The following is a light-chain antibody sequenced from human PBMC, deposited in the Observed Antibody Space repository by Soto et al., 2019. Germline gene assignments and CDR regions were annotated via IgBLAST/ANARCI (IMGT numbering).Light chain of an antibody. CDR1: QSLMHSNGYNY. J-gene: IGKJ1*01. CDR3: MQTLQTPWT. V-gene: IGKV2-28*01. Sequence: DIVETQSPLSLPVTPGEAASISCKSSQSLMHSNGYNYLDWYLQKPGQSPQVLIYLGSNRASGVPDRFSGSRSGTDFTLKISRVEAEDVGVYYCMQTLQTPWTFGQGTKVEIK. CDR2: LGS.